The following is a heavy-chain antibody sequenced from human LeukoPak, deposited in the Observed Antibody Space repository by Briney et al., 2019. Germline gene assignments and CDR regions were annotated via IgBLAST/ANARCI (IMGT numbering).Heavy chain of an antibody. Sequence: PGGSLRLSCAASGFTFSDYAMSWVRQAPGKGLEWVSAISGSGGSTYYADSVKGRFTISRDNSKNTLFLQMNSLRADDTALYYYAKGRGVGYSRSGADYWGQGTLVTVSS. CDR3: AKGRGVGYSRSGADY. CDR2: ISGSGGST. CDR1: GFTFSDYA. D-gene: IGHD6-6*01. V-gene: IGHV3-23*01. J-gene: IGHJ4*02.